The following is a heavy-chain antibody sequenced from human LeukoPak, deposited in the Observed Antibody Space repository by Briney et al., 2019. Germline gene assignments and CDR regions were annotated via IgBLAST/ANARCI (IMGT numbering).Heavy chain of an antibody. Sequence: ASVKVSCKASGYTFTSYGISWVRQAPGQGLEWMGGIIPIFGTANYAQKFQGRVTITADESTSTAYMELSSLRSEDTAVYYCARRSTVTTADYFDYWGQGTLVTVSS. CDR3: ARRSTVTTADYFDY. D-gene: IGHD4-17*01. CDR2: IIPIFGTA. J-gene: IGHJ4*02. CDR1: GYTFTSYG. V-gene: IGHV1-69*13.